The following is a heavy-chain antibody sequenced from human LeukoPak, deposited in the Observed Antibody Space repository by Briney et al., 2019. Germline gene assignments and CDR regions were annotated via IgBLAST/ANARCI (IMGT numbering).Heavy chain of an antibody. Sequence: SQTLSLTCAVSGGSISSGAYSWSWIRQPPGKGLEWIGCIYHSESTYYNPSLKSRVTISVDRSKNQFSLKLSSVTAADTAVYYCARDGYASGSYYKAFDIWGQGTMVTVSS. J-gene: IGHJ3*02. CDR2: IYHSEST. CDR3: ARDGYASGSYYKAFDI. V-gene: IGHV4-30-2*01. CDR1: GGSISSGAYS. D-gene: IGHD3-10*01.